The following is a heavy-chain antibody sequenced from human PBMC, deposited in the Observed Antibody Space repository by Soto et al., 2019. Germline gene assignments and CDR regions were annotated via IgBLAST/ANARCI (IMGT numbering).Heavy chain of an antibody. CDR3: ARDPGRADDAFDI. CDR2: INPNSGGT. V-gene: IGHV1-2*02. J-gene: IGHJ3*02. D-gene: IGHD6-13*01. Sequence: ASVKVSCKASGYTSTGYYMHWVRQAPGQGLEWMGWINPNSGGTNYAQKFQGRVTMTRDTSISTAYMELSRLRSDDTAVYYCARDPGRADDAFDIWGQGTMVTVSS. CDR1: GYTSTGYY.